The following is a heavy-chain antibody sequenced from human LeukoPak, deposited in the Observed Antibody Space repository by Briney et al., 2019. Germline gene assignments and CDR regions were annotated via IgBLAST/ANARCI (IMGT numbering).Heavy chain of an antibody. CDR3: ARSYIYYYGSGSYYNYYYGMDV. CDR1: GGSFGGYY. CDR2: INHSGST. J-gene: IGHJ6*02. V-gene: IGHV4-34*01. Sequence: PSETLSLTCAVYGGSFGGYYWSWIRQPPGKGLEWIGEINHSGSTNYNPSLKSRVTISVDTSKNQFSLKLSSVTAADTAVYYCARSYIYYYGSGSYYNYYYGMDVWGQGTTVTVSS. D-gene: IGHD3-10*01.